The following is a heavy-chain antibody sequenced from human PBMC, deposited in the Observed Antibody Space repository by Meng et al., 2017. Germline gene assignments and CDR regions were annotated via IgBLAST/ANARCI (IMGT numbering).Heavy chain of an antibody. J-gene: IGHJ6*02. CDR2: IYSGGST. D-gene: IGHD3-10*01. Sequence: GESLKISCAASGFTFSSYSMNWVRQAPGKGLEWVSVIYSGGSTYYADSVKGRFTISRHNSKNTLYLQMNSLRAEDTAVYYCARDLMVRGVNSMDVWGQGTTVTVSS. V-gene: IGHV3-53*04. CDR3: ARDLMVRGVNSMDV. CDR1: GFTFSSYS.